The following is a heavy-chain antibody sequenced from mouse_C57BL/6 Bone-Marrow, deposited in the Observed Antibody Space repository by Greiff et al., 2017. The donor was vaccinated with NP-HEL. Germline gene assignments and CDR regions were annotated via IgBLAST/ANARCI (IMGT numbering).Heavy chain of an antibody. Sequence: VQVVESGAELVRPGASVTLSCKASGYTFTDYEMHWVKQTPVHGLEWIGAIDPETGGTAYNQKFKGKAILTADKSSSTAYMELRSLTSEDSAVYYCTRSGSSRDYWGQGTTLTVSS. J-gene: IGHJ2*01. CDR3: TRSGSSRDY. D-gene: IGHD1-1*01. CDR2: IDPETGGT. CDR1: GYTFTDYE. V-gene: IGHV1-15*01.